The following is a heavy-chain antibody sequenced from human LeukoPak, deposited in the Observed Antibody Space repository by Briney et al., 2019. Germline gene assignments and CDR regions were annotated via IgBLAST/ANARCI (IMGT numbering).Heavy chain of an antibody. CDR2: TYYRSQWYN. D-gene: IGHD3-16*01. CDR3: ARELGGFDH. CDR1: GDSVSSNSAA. Sequence: SQTLSLTCSISGDSVSSNSAAWNWIRHSPSRGLEWLGRTYYRSQWYNEYGVSLKSRLTISTDTPNNQFSLQLNCVTREGTAAYYCARELGGFDHWGQASLVAVCS. V-gene: IGHV6-1*01. J-gene: IGHJ4*02.